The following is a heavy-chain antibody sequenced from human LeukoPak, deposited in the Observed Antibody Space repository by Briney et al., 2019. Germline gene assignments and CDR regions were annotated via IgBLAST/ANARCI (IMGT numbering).Heavy chain of an antibody. J-gene: IGHJ6*02. Sequence: PGGSLKLSCAASGFTFSDYYMSWIRQAPGKGLEWVSYISSSGSTIYYADSVKGRFTISRDNAKSSLYLQMNSLRAEDTAVYYCARDLPDGVVISRPYYYYYGMDVWGQGTTVTVSS. V-gene: IGHV3-11*01. D-gene: IGHD3-3*01. CDR3: ARDLPDGVVISRPYYYYYGMDV. CDR2: ISSSGSTI. CDR1: GFTFSDYY.